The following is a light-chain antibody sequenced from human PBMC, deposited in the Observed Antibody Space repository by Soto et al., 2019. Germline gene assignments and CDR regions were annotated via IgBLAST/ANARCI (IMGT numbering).Light chain of an antibody. CDR2: GSS. Sequence: IVWTPSQGTLSFSRGDRATLSCSAGQAVSNNYLAWCQQKPGQAPRVIMYGSSRRATGIPDRFSGGGAGTDFTLTISRLEPEDFAVYFCQQSAGPPTPFGQGTLLEI. CDR3: QQSAGPPTP. CDR1: QAVSNNY. V-gene: IGKV3-20*01. J-gene: IGKJ5*01.